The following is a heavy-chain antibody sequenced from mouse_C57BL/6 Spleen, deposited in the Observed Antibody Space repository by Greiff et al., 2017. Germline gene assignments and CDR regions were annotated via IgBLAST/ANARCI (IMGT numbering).Heavy chain of an antibody. Sequence: QVQLQQPGAELVRPGSSVKLSCTASGYTFTSYWMDWVKQRPGQGLEWIGHIYPSDSETHYNQKFKDKATLTVDKSSSTAYMQLSSLTSEDSAVYYCAREKLAYYSNLYAMDYWGQGTSVTVSS. CDR2: IYPSDSET. CDR3: AREKLAYYSNLYAMDY. J-gene: IGHJ4*01. CDR1: GYTFTSYW. V-gene: IGHV1-61*01. D-gene: IGHD2-5*01.